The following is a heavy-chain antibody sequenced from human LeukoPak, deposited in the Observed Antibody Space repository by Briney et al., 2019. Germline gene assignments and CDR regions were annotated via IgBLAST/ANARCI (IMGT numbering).Heavy chain of an antibody. CDR3: ARAMGSSSWSYSFNYYYYMDV. D-gene: IGHD6-13*01. CDR2: MNPNSGNA. CDR1: GYTFTSYD. J-gene: IGHJ6*03. Sequence: ASVKVSCKASGYTFTSYDINWVRQATGQGLEWMGWMNPNSGNAGNAQKFQGRVTMTRNTSISTAYMELSSLRSEDTAVYYCARAMGSSSWSYSFNYYYYMDVWGKGTTVTVSS. V-gene: IGHV1-8*01.